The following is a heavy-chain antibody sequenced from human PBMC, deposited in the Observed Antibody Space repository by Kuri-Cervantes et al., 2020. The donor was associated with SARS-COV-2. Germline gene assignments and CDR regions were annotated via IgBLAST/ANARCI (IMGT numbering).Heavy chain of an antibody. D-gene: IGHD4-23*01. J-gene: IGHJ6*02. V-gene: IGHV3-30*02. CDR2: IRYDGSNT. CDR3: AKDVGVGTRGGLDV. CDR1: GFAFNKYG. Sequence: GESLKISCETSGFAFNKYGMNWVRQAPGNGPEWVALIRYDGSNTFYGDDVKGRFTISRDNAKNSLYLQMNNLRTEDTAIYYCAKDVGVGTRGGLDVWGQGTTVTVSS.